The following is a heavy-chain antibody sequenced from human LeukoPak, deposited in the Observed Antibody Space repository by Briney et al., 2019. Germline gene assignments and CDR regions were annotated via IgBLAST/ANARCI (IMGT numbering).Heavy chain of an antibody. CDR1: GGSFSGYY. J-gene: IGHJ4*02. V-gene: IGHV4-34*01. CDR3: ARGNSRPFDY. CDR2: INHSGST. Sequence: SETLSLTCAVYGGSFSGYYWSWIRQPPGKGLEWIGEINHSGSTNYNPSLKSRVTISVDTSKNQFSLKLSSVTAADTAVYYCARGNSRPFDYWGQGTLVTVPS. D-gene: IGHD5-18*01.